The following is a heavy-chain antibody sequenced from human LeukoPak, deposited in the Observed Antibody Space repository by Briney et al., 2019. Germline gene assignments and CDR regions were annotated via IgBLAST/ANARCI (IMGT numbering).Heavy chain of an antibody. CDR2: ISYDGSNK. J-gene: IGHJ6*03. Sequence: GGSLRLSCAASGFTFSSYAMHWVRQAPGKGLEWVAVISYDGSNKYYADSVKGRFTISRDNSKNTLYLQMNSLRAEDTAVYYCAKDGYNIYYYYYMDVWGKGTTVTVSS. CDR1: GFTFSSYA. D-gene: IGHD1-14*01. CDR3: AKDGYNIYYYYYMDV. V-gene: IGHV3-30-3*01.